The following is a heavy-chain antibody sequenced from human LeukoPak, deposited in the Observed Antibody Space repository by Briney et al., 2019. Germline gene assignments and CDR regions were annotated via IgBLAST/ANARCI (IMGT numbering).Heavy chain of an antibody. V-gene: IGHV3-48*03. CDR3: AKHLGVNTPPWGY. CDR2: ISGGGSTI. CDR1: GFTFSIYE. D-gene: IGHD3-3*01. Sequence: PGGSLRLSCAASGFTFSIYEMNWVRQAPGKGLEWVSYISGGGSTIYYADSVKGRFTISRDNTKNSLYMQMNSLRAEDTAVYYCAKHLGVNTPPWGYWGQGTLVTVSS. J-gene: IGHJ4*02.